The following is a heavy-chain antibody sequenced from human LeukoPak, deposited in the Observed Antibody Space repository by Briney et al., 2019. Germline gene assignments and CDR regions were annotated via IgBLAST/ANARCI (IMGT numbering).Heavy chain of an antibody. D-gene: IGHD5-12*01. CDR1: GYTFTGYY. CDR3: ARDGRYSGYDYGSSGDYYYYGMDV. CDR2: INPNSGGT. J-gene: IGHJ6*02. Sequence: ASVKVSCKASGYTFTGYYMHWVRQAPGQGLEWMGWINPNSGGTNYAQKFQGWVTMTRDTSISTAYMELSGLRSDDTAVYYCARDGRYSGYDYGSSGDYYYYGMDVWGQGTTVTVSS. V-gene: IGHV1-2*04.